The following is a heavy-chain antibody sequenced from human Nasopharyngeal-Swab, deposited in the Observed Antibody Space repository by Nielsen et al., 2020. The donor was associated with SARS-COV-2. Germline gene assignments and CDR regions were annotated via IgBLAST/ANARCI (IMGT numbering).Heavy chain of an antibody. CDR2: IYPGDSDT. Sequence: GESLKISCKGSGYTFTSYWIGWVRQTPGKGLEWMGIIYPGDSDTRYSPSFQGQVTISADTSISTAYMELSRLRSDDTAVYYCARVVATIFNYYYYGMDVWGQGTTVTVSS. V-gene: IGHV5-51*01. CDR1: GYTFTSYW. CDR3: ARVVATIFNYYYYGMDV. D-gene: IGHD5-12*01. J-gene: IGHJ6*02.